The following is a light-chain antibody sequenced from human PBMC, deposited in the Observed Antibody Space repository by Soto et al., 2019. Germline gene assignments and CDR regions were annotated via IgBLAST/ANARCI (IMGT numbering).Light chain of an antibody. Sequence: EIVLTQSPGTLSLSPGERATLSCRASEFIISSYLAWFQQKPGQAPRLLIYGASSRATGIPDRFSGSGSGTEFSLTIRRLEPEDFAVYYCQQYGSAPLTFGPGTKVDIK. CDR2: GAS. CDR3: QQYGSAPLT. V-gene: IGKV3-20*01. CDR1: EFIISSY. J-gene: IGKJ3*01.